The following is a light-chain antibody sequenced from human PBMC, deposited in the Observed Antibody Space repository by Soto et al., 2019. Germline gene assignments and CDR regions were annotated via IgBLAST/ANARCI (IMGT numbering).Light chain of an antibody. J-gene: IGLJ1*01. CDR2: DVS. V-gene: IGLV2-14*01. CDR3: SSYTSSSTRLYV. Sequence: QSLLTQPASVSGSPGQSITISCTGTSSDVGGYNYVSWYQQHPGKAPKLMIYDVSNRPSGVSNRFSGSKSGNTASLTISGIQAEDEADYYCSSYTSSSTRLYVFGTGTKVTVL. CDR1: SSDVGGYNY.